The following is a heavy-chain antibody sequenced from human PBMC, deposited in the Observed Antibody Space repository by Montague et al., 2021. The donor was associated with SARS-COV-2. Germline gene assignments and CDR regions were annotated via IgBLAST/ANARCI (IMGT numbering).Heavy chain of an antibody. J-gene: IGHJ3*02. Sequence: SETLSLTCTVSGYSISTGYYWGWIRQPPGKGLEWIGTIYHSGSTYFNPSLKSRVTISVDTCKNQFSLNLSSVTAADTAVYYCAKVAGSHDTFDIWGRGTMVTVSS. CDR1: GYSISTGYY. V-gene: IGHV4-38-2*02. CDR2: IYHSGST. CDR3: AKVAGSHDTFDI. D-gene: IGHD2-15*01.